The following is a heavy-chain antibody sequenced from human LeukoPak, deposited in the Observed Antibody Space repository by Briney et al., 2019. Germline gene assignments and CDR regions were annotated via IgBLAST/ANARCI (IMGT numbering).Heavy chain of an antibody. V-gene: IGHV3-48*03. Sequence: PRGSLRLSCVASGFTFSSYWMTWVRQAPGKGLEWVPYISSSGSTVYYADSVKGRFTISRDNAKNSLYLQMNSLRAEDTAVYYCAELGITMIGGVWGKGTTVTISS. CDR2: ISSSGSTV. J-gene: IGHJ6*04. D-gene: IGHD3-10*02. CDR1: GFTFSSYW. CDR3: AELGITMIGGV.